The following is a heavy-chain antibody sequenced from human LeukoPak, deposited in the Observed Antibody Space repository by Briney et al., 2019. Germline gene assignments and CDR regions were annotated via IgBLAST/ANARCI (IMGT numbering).Heavy chain of an antibody. Sequence: GGSLRLSCAASGFTFSSYSMNWVRQAPGKGLEWVSRIDSDGSSTTYADSVKGRFTISRDNAKNTVFLQMSSLTVEDTAVYYCARTISYFDYWGRGTLVTVSS. D-gene: IGHD5-24*01. CDR1: GFTFSSYS. V-gene: IGHV3-74*01. CDR3: ARTISYFDY. J-gene: IGHJ4*02. CDR2: IDSDGSST.